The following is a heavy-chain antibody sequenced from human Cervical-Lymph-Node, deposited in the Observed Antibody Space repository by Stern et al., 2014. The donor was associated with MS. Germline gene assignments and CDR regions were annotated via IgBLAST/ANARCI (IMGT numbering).Heavy chain of an antibody. CDR1: GYTFTGYY. D-gene: IGHD6-13*01. CDR2: INPNSGAT. CDR3: AREGDIAASGMFDF. Sequence: MQLVESGAAVKKPGASVKVSCEASGYTFTGYYMHWVRQAPGQGLEWMGWINPNSGATKSAQKFQDRVTMTRDTSIATAYLDLSKLRSDDTAVYYCAREGDIAASGMFDFWGPGTLVTVSA. V-gene: IGHV1-2*02. J-gene: IGHJ4*02.